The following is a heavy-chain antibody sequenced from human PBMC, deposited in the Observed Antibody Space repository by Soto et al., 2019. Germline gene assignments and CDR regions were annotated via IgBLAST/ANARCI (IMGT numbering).Heavy chain of an antibody. CDR1: GFSFSTYA. CDR2: ISGRDDST. Sequence: EVQLLESGGGLVQPGGSLRLSCVASGFSFSTYAMSWARQAPGKGLEWVAVISGRDDSTYYGDSVKGRFTISRDNSKNTLYLQMNSLRAEDTAVYYCARDRERDAWYEDYWGQGTLVTVSS. CDR3: ARDRERDAWYEDY. D-gene: IGHD6-13*01. V-gene: IGHV3-23*02. J-gene: IGHJ4*02.